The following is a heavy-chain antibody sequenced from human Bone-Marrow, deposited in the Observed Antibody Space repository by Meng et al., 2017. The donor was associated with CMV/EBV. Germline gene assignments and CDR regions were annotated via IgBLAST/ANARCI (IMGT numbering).Heavy chain of an antibody. Sequence: GESLKISCAASGFTFSSYEMNWVRQAPGKGLEWISYISSSGSIIYYADSVEGRFSISRDNAKGSLYLQMNSLGAEDTAVYYCARQGSGAEMATIPLEYWGQGTLVTVSS. CDR3: ARQGSGAEMATIPLEY. V-gene: IGHV3-48*03. CDR1: GFTFSSYE. J-gene: IGHJ4*02. D-gene: IGHD5-24*01. CDR2: ISSSGSII.